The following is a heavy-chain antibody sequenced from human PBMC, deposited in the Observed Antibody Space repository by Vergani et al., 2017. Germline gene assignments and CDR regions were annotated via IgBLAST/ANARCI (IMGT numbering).Heavy chain of an antibody. Sequence: QVQLVESGGGLVKPGGSLRLSCAASGFTFSDYYMSWIRQAPGKGLEWVSYISSSGSTIYYADSVKGRFTISRDNAKNSLYLQMNSLRAEDTAVYYCARDRVGYDFWSGYYNYYMDVWGKGTTVTVSS. CDR2: ISSSGSTI. J-gene: IGHJ6*03. V-gene: IGHV3-11*01. D-gene: IGHD3-3*01. CDR3: ARDRVGYDFWSGYYNYYMDV. CDR1: GFTFSDYY.